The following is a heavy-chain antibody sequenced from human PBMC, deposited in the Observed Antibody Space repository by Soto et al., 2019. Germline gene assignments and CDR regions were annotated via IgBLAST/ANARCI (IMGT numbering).Heavy chain of an antibody. V-gene: IGHV3-23*01. J-gene: IGHJ4*02. Sequence: GGSLRLSCAASGFTFSSYAMSWVRQAPGKGLEWVSAISGSGGSTYYADSVKGRFTISRDNSKNTLYLQMNSLRAEDTAVYYCAKTPRMYSSSSEPFDYWGQGTLVTVSS. CDR3: AKTPRMYSSSSEPFDY. CDR2: ISGSGGST. D-gene: IGHD6-6*01. CDR1: GFTFSSYA.